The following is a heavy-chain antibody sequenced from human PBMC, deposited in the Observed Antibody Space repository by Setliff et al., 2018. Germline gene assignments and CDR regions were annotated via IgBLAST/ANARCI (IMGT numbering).Heavy chain of an antibody. Sequence: SETLSLTCTVSGGSISSRSYYWGWIRQPPGKGLEWIGSIYHSGSSYYNPSLRSRVTISVDTSKNQFSLNLSSLTAADTAVYFCARSDWDSSGYYYFDYWGQGTPVTVS. J-gene: IGHJ4*02. D-gene: IGHD3-22*01. CDR3: ARSDWDSSGYYYFDY. V-gene: IGHV4-39*07. CDR2: IYHSGSS. CDR1: GGSISSRSYY.